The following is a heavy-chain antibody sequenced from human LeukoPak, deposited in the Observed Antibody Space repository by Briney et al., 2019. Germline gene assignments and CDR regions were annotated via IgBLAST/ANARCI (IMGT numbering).Heavy chain of an antibody. J-gene: IGHJ4*02. Sequence: GGSLRLSCAASGFTFSSYAMSWVRQAPGKGLEWVSAITGSGGSTYYADSVKGRFTISRDNSKNTLYLQMNSLRAEDTAVYYCAKKRGYDILTGYPDYWGQGTLVTVSS. D-gene: IGHD3-9*01. CDR3: AKKRGYDILTGYPDY. V-gene: IGHV3-23*01. CDR1: GFTFSSYA. CDR2: ITGSGGST.